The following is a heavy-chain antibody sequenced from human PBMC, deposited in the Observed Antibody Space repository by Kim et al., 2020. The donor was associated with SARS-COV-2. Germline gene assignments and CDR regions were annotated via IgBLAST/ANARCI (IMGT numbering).Heavy chain of an antibody. V-gene: IGHV5-10-1*01. CDR3: ARHRHGDYERGLDY. J-gene: IGHJ4*02. Sequence: PAFQGNVTISTDKSISTAYLQWSSLKASDTAMYYCARHRHGDYERGLDYWGQGTLVTVSS. D-gene: IGHD4-17*01.